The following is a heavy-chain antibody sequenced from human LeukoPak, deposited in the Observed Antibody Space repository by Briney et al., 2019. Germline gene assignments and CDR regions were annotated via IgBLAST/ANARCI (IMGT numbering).Heavy chain of an antibody. CDR3: AKGDLDWLLEED. CDR2: ISGSGGST. J-gene: IGHJ4*02. Sequence: GGSLRLSCAASGFTFSSYAMSWVRQAPGKGLEWVSAISGSGGSTYYADSVKGRFTISRDNSKNTLYLQMNSLRAEDTAVYCCAKGDLDWLLEEDWGQGTLVTVSS. D-gene: IGHD3-9*01. V-gene: IGHV3-23*01. CDR1: GFTFSSYA.